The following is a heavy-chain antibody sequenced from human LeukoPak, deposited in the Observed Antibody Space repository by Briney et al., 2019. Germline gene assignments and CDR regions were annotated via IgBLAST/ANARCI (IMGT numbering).Heavy chain of an antibody. CDR2: ISYDGSNK. D-gene: IGHD6-19*01. Sequence: PGGSLRLSCAASGFTFSSYAMRGVRMAPDKGLGLVAVISYDGSNKYYADFVRRRFTISTDNSKNTLHLQMNSLRGEDTAVYYCARPSYSSGWSFFDYWGQGTLVTVSS. V-gene: IGHV3-30*04. J-gene: IGHJ4*02. CDR3: ARPSYSSGWSFFDY. CDR1: GFTFSSYA.